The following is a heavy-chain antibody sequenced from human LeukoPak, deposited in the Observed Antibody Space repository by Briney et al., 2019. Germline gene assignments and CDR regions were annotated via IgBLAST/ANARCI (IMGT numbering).Heavy chain of an antibody. CDR2: IYTSGST. Sequence: SETLSLTCTVSGGSISSGSYYWTWVRQPAGKGLEWIGRIYTSGSTNYNPSLKSRDTISVDTSKNQFSLKLSSVTAADTAVYYCARETGNNWNYGGAFDIWGQGTMVTVSS. J-gene: IGHJ3*02. CDR3: ARETGNNWNYGGAFDI. V-gene: IGHV4-61*02. CDR1: GGSISSGSYY. D-gene: IGHD1-7*01.